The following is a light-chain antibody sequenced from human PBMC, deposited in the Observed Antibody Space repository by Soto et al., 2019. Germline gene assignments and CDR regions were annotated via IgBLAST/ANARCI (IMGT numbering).Light chain of an antibody. CDR3: QHRSNWPIT. CDR1: QSVSNKY. CDR2: GAS. J-gene: IGKJ5*01. Sequence: ELVLTQAPGTLSLSTVERATLSCRASQSVSNKYLAWYQQKSGQAPRLLISGASSRATGIPDRFSGSGSGTDFTLTISRLEPEDFAVYYCQHRSNWPITFGQGTRLEIK. V-gene: IGKV3D-20*02.